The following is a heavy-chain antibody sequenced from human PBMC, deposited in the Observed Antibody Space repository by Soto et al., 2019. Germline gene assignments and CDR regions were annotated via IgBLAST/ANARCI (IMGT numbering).Heavy chain of an antibody. Sequence: QVQLQESGPGLVEPSQILSLTCTVSGGSISGEGYYWSWIRQYSGRGLEWIGYIHYSGSTYYNPSLKSRVIISVDTSKTQFFLNLSSVTAADTAVYYCARAWTATAGWANWFDRWGQGTLVTVSS. J-gene: IGHJ5*02. CDR2: IHYSGST. D-gene: IGHD6-13*01. CDR3: ARAWTATAGWANWFDR. CDR1: GGSISGEGYY. V-gene: IGHV4-31*03.